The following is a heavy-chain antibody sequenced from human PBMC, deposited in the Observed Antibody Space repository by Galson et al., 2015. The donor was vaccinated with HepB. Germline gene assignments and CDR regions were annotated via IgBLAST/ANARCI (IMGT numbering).Heavy chain of an antibody. Sequence: SLRLSCAASGFTFSNYAMSWVRQAPGKGLEWVSGISDSGRTTYYADSVKGRFTISRDNSKNTLFLQMNSLRAEDTAVYYCTKGGIVVGKRNEFDPWGQGTLVTVSS. V-gene: IGHV3-23*01. CDR1: GFTFSNYA. CDR3: TKGGIVVGKRNEFDP. D-gene: IGHD2-15*01. CDR2: ISDSGRTT. J-gene: IGHJ5*02.